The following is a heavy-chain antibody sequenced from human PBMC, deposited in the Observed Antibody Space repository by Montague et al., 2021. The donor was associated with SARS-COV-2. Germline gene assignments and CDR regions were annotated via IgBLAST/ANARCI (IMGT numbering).Heavy chain of an antibody. CDR3: ARDEDRGYNWNAHGMDV. Sequence: SLRLSCAASGFTFDDYTMHWVRQAPGKGLEWVSLISWDGGSTYYADSVKGRFTISRDNSKNTLYLQMNSLRAEDTAVYYCARDEDRGYNWNAHGMDVWGQGTTVTVSS. D-gene: IGHD1-1*01. CDR2: ISWDGGST. J-gene: IGHJ6*02. CDR1: GFTFDDYT. V-gene: IGHV3-43*01.